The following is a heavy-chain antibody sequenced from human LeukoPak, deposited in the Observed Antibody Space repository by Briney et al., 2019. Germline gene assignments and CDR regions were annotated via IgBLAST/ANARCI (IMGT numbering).Heavy chain of an antibody. Sequence: SGTLSLTCAVSGGSISSSNWWSWVRQPPGKGLEWIGEIYHSGSTNYNPSLKSRVTISVDKSKNQFSLKPSSVTAADTAVYYCAREGTVTPNWFDPWGQGTLVTVSS. CDR1: GGSISSSNW. CDR2: IYHSGST. D-gene: IGHD4-17*01. V-gene: IGHV4-4*02. J-gene: IGHJ5*02. CDR3: AREGTVTPNWFDP.